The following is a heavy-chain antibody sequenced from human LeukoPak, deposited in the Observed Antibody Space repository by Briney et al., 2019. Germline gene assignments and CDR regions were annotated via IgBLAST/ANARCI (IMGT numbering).Heavy chain of an antibody. D-gene: IGHD2-15*01. CDR1: GGSISSYY. CDR3: AGGPPMGYCSGGSCYSPNY. CDR2: IYYSGST. Sequence: SETLSLTCTVSGGSISSYYWSWIRQPPGKGLEWIGYIYYSGSTNYNPSLKSRVTISVDTSKNQFSLKLSSVTAADTAVYYCAGGPPMGYCSGGSCYSPNYWGQGTLVTVSS. V-gene: IGHV4-59*01. J-gene: IGHJ4*02.